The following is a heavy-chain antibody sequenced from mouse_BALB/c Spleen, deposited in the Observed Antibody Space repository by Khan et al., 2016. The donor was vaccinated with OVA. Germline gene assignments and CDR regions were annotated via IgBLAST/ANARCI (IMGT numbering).Heavy chain of an antibody. Sequence: QVQLQQSGAELARPGASVKMSCTASGYTFTSNTMHWVRQRPGQGLEWIGYINPRSGYTNYNQKFNDKATLTADKSSSTAYMQLSSLTSEDSAVYYCARRTTAYAMDYWGQGTSVTVSS. J-gene: IGHJ4*01. D-gene: IGHD1-2*01. V-gene: IGHV1-4*01. CDR1: GYTFTSNT. CDR3: ARRTTAYAMDY. CDR2: INPRSGYT.